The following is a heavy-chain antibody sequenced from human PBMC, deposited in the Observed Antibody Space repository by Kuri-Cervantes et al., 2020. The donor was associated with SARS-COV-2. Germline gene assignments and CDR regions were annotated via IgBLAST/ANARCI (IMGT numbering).Heavy chain of an antibody. CDR3: ASKTPGSSSWTRWGTRGSGGEGDY. D-gene: IGHD6-13*01. CDR1: GFTFSSYA. V-gene: IGHV3-23*01. Sequence: GESLKISCAASGFTFSSYAMSWVRQAPGKGLEWVSDISGSGGSTYYADSVKGRFTIYRDNSKNTLYLQMNSLRAEDTAVYYCASKTPGSSSWTRWGTRGSGGEGDYWGQGTLVTVSS. J-gene: IGHJ4*02. CDR2: ISGSGGST.